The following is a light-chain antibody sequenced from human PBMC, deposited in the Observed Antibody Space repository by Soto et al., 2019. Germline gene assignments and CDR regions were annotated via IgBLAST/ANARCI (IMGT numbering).Light chain of an antibody. CDR1: QSVSSY. V-gene: IGKV3-11*01. CDR3: QQRSNWPALT. CDR2: DAS. J-gene: IGKJ4*01. Sequence: DIVLTQFPATLSLSPGEGATLSCRASQSVSSYLAWYQQKPGQAPRLLIYDASNRATGIPARFSGSGSGTDFTLTISSLEPEDFAVYYCQQRSNWPALTFGGGTKVEIK.